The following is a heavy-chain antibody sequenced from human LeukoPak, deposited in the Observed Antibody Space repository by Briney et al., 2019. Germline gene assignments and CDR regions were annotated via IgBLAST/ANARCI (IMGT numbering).Heavy chain of an antibody. CDR3: ARGRYTVTKYYFDY. CDR1: GFTFSSYW. V-gene: IGHV3-7*01. Sequence: GGSLRLSCAASGFTFSSYWMSWVRQAPGKGLEWVANIKQDGSEKYYVDSVKGRFTIPRDNAKNSLYLQMNSLRAEDTAVYYCARGRYTVTKYYFDYWGQGTLVTVSS. CDR2: IKQDGSEK. J-gene: IGHJ4*02. D-gene: IGHD4-11*01.